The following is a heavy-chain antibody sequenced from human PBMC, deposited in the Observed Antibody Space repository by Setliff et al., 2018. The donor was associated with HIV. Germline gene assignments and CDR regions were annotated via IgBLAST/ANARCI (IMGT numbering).Heavy chain of an antibody. CDR1: GFSYSGYW. CDR2: IKPDASER. CDR3: VRGYRSAWNSWFDA. J-gene: IGHJ5*02. V-gene: IGHV3-7*03. D-gene: IGHD6-19*01. Sequence: PGGSLRLSCAASGFSYSGYWMTWVRQTSGKGLEWVATIKPDASERSYLDSVKGRFTISRDNAKNSLFLQMNSLRAEDTAVYYCVRGYRSAWNSWFDAWGQGTRVTVSS.